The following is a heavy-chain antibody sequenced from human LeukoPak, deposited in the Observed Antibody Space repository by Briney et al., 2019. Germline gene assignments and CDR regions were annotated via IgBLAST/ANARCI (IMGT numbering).Heavy chain of an antibody. V-gene: IGHV1-18*01. J-gene: IGHJ4*02. D-gene: IGHD1-26*01. Sequence: ASVKVSCKASGYTFTSYGISWVRQAPGQGLEWMGWISAYNDNTDYAQKFQGRVTMTTDTSTSTAYMEVRSLRSDDTAVYYCARAYSGSYYYYWGQGTLVTVSS. CDR2: ISAYNDNT. CDR3: ARAYSGSYYYY. CDR1: GYTFTSYG.